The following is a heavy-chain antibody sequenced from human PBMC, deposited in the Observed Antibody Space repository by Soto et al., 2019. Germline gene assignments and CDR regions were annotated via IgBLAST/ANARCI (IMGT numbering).Heavy chain of an antibody. CDR2: ISSSGSYI. Sequence: EVQLVESGGGLVKPGGSLRLSCAASGFTFSNYSMNWVRQAPGKGLEWVPSISSSGSYIYYADSVKGRCTISRDKAKNSLNLQMNSLRAEDTAVYYCAGLGWEYSRSSVLDYWGQGTLVTVSS. D-gene: IGHD6-6*01. CDR1: GFTFSNYS. J-gene: IGHJ4*02. V-gene: IGHV3-21*01. CDR3: AGLGWEYSRSSVLDY.